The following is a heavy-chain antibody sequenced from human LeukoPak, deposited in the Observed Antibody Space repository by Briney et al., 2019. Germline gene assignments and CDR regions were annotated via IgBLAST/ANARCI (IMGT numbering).Heavy chain of an antibody. J-gene: IGHJ4*02. D-gene: IGHD5-12*01. V-gene: IGHV3-7*01. CDR1: GFTFSDYW. CDR2: IETDGDQK. Sequence: GSLRLSCVASGFTFSDYWMSWVRQAPGKGLEWVANIETDGDQKNYVDSVKGRFAISRDNARNSLYLQMNSLTDGDTAVYYCARDIPSGFYTPDYWGRGTLVTVSS. CDR3: ARDIPSGFYTPDY.